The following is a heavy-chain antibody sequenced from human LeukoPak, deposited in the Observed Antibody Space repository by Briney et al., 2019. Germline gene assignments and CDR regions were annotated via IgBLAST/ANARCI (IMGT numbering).Heavy chain of an antibody. CDR1: GGSFSGYY. CDR3: ARRGSLGATSSGYVDY. V-gene: IGHV4-34*01. Sequence: KASETLSLTCAVYGGSFSGYYWSWIRQPPGKGLEWIGEINHSGSTNYNPSLKSRVTISVDTSKNQLSLKLSSVTAADTAVYYCARRGSLGATSSGYVDYWGQGTLVTVSS. J-gene: IGHJ4*02. D-gene: IGHD1-26*01. CDR2: INHSGST.